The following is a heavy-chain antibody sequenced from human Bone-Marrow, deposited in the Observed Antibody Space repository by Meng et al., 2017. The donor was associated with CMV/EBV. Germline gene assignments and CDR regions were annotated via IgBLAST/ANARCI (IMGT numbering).Heavy chain of an antibody. CDR3: AREGLWSGWTREYGMDV. D-gene: IGHD3-3*01. CDR1: GYSISSGYY. CDR2: IYHSGST. J-gene: IGHJ6*02. Sequence: SETLSLTCTVSGYSISSGYYWGWIRQPPGKGLEWIGSIYHSGSTYYNPSLKSRVTISVDTSKNQFSLKLSSVTAADTAVYYCAREGLWSGWTREYGMDVWGQGTTVTVSS. V-gene: IGHV4-38-2*02.